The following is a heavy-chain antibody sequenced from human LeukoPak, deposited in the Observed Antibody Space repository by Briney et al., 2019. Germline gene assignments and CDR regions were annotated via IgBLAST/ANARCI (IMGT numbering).Heavy chain of an antibody. CDR1: GFTFSSYA. D-gene: IGHD6-19*01. V-gene: IGHV3-48*01. Sequence: GGSLRLSCAASGFTFSSYAMSWVRQAPGKGLEWISYISTSTTTIYYANSVKGRFTISRDNAKKSLYLQMNSLRAEDTAVYYCARDHSGLLHWGQGALVTVSS. CDR3: ARDHSGLLH. J-gene: IGHJ4*02. CDR2: ISTSTTTI.